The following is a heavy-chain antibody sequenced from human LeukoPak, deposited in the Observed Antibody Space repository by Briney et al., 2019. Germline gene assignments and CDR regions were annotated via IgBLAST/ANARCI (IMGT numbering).Heavy chain of an antibody. CDR1: GASVTSHS. D-gene: IGHD6-13*01. V-gene: IGHV4-59*02. CDR3: ARGGASSHWFGS. CDR2: IYNSVTT. J-gene: IGHJ5*01. Sequence: PETLSLTCSVSGASVTSHSWSWIRQPPGKQLESIGMIYNSVTTNYRPSLKSRVTISVDASKNQLSLKLSSVTAADTAVYYCARGGASSHWFGSWGQGTLVTVSS.